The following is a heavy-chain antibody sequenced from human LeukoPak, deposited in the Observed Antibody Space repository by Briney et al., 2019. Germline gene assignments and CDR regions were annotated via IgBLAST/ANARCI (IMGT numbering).Heavy chain of an antibody. J-gene: IGHJ4*02. CDR1: GCTFHSHR. V-gene: IGHV3-21*01. CDR2: ISMPSSYI. CDR3: ARVAGYSGYEPGYFED. Sequence: GGTLRLSCAASGCTFHSHRMNRVRQAPGKGLEGVSSISMPSSYIYYADSVKGRFTISRDNAKNSLYLHMNSLRAEDTAVYYCARVAGYSGYEPGYFEDWGQGTLVTVFS. D-gene: IGHD5-12*01.